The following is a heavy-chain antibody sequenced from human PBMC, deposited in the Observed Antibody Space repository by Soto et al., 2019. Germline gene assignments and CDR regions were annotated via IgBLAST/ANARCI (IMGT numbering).Heavy chain of an antibody. V-gene: IGHV3-30*18. J-gene: IGHJ6*02. CDR2: ISYDGSKK. Sequence: QVQLVESGGGVVQPGRSLRLSCAASGFTFSSYGMHWVRQAPGKGLEWVAVISYDGSKKYYADSVKGRFTISRDNSKNTLYLQMNSLRAEDTAVYYCAKDLARANYYYYGMDVWGQGTTVTVSS. CDR3: AKDLARANYYYYGMDV. CDR1: GFTFSSYG.